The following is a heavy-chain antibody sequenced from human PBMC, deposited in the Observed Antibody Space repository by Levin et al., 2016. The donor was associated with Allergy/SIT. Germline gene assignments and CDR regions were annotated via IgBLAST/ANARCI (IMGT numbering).Heavy chain of an antibody. CDR1: GFTFSSYS. CDR3: AKDEASGWYGIDY. J-gene: IGHJ4*02. V-gene: IGHV3-30*18. CDR2: ISYDGSNK. D-gene: IGHD6-19*01. Sequence: GGSLRLSCAASGFTFSSYSMNWVRQAPGKGLEWVAVISYDGSNKYYADSVKGRFTISRDNSKNTLYLQMNSLRAEDTAVYYCAKDEASGWYGIDYWGQGTLVTVSS.